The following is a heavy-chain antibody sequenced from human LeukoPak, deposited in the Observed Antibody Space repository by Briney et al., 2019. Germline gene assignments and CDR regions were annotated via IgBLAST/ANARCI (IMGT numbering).Heavy chain of an antibody. D-gene: IGHD2-2*01. CDR3: ARDRYCVSTNCPYDF. J-gene: IGHJ4*02. Sequence: SGGSLRLFCAASGFTYSDYTMHWVRQSPGKGLEWVTGISVSDDSKYYADSVKGRFTISRDKSKNMLHLQMNSLRAEDTAVYYCARDRYCVSTNCPYDFWGQGTPVTVCS. CDR1: GFTYSDYT. V-gene: IGHV3-23*01. CDR2: ISVSDDSK.